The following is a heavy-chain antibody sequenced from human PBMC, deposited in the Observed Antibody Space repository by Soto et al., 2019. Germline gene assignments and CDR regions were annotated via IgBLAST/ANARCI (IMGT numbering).Heavy chain of an antibody. CDR3: ARDRQWELPLGYYYGMDV. D-gene: IGHD1-26*01. Sequence: TGGSLRLSCAASGFTFSSYGMHWVRQAPGKGLEWVAVIWYDGSNKYYADSVKGRFTISRDNSKNTLYLQMNSLRAEDTAVYYCARDRQWELPLGYYYGMDVWGQGTTVTVSS. CDR2: IWYDGSNK. V-gene: IGHV3-33*01. J-gene: IGHJ6*02. CDR1: GFTFSSYG.